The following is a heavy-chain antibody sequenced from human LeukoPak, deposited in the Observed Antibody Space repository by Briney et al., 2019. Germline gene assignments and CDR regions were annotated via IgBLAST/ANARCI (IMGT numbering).Heavy chain of an antibody. J-gene: IGHJ1*01. CDR2: IRYDGSNK. Sequence: GGSLRLSCAASGFTFSSYGMHWVRQAPGKGLEWVAFIRYDGSNKYYADSVKGRFTISRDNSKNTLYLQMNSLRAEDTAVYYCAKAVRYQLLYLYLQHWGQGTLVTVSS. CDR1: GFTFSSYG. V-gene: IGHV3-30*02. D-gene: IGHD2-2*02. CDR3: AKAVRYQLLYLYLQH.